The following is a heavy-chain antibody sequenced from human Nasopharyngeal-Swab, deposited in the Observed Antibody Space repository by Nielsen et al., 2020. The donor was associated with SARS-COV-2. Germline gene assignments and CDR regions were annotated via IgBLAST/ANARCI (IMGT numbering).Heavy chain of an antibody. CDR3: VKDMTLHTYGETHFDY. CDR1: GFTFDDHS. J-gene: IGHJ4*02. V-gene: IGHV3-43D*03. CDR2: ITWNAGYT. D-gene: IGHD5-18*01. Sequence: GALRLSCAASGFTFDDHSMHWVRQAPGKGLEWVSLITWNAGYTYYSDSVKGRFTISRDNSKKSLYLQMSSLRPEDTALYYCVKDMTLHTYGETHFDYWGQGTLVTVSS.